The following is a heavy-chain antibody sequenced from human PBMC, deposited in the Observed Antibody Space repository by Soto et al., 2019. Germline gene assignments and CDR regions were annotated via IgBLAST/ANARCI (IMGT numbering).Heavy chain of an antibody. CDR1: GYTFTSYY. J-gene: IGHJ4*01. V-gene: IGHV1-46*01. Sequence: VASVQVSRKASGYTFTSYYLYWVRPAPGQGLEWMGLINPSGGSTSYAQEFQGRVTMTRDTSTSTVYMELSSLRSEDTSVYYCARGSRCLPSPSFDHWVHGTLFTVSP. D-gene: IGHD2-15*01. CDR3: ARGSRCLPSPSFDH. CDR2: INPSGGST.